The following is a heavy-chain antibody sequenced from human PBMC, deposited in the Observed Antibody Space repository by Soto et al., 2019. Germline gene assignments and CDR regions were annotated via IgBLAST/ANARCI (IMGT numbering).Heavy chain of an antibody. J-gene: IGHJ4*02. Sequence: PGVSLRLSCAASGFTFSSYGMHWVRQAPGKGLEWVAVISYDGSNKYYADSVKGRFTISRDNSKNTLYLQMNSLRAEDTAVYYCAKGGVTPSTWGQGTLVTVSS. CDR3: AKGGVTPST. D-gene: IGHD2-8*01. V-gene: IGHV3-30*18. CDR2: ISYDGSNK. CDR1: GFTFSSYG.